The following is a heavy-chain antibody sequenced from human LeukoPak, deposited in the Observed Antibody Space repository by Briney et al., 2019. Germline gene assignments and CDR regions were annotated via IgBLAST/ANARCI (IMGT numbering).Heavy chain of an antibody. J-gene: IGHJ4*02. CDR1: GGSINSYY. CDR2: VYSSGST. CDR3: ASGSSRAGFDY. Sequence: SGTLSLTCTVSGGSINSYYWSWIRQPAGKGLEWIGRVYSSGSTNYNPSLKSRVTMSIDTSKNQFSLKLSSVTAADTAVYYCASGSSRAGFDYWGQGTLVTVSS. V-gene: IGHV4-4*07. D-gene: IGHD6-19*01.